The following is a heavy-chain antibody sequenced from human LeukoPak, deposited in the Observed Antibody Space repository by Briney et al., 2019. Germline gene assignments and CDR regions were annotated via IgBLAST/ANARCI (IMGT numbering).Heavy chain of an antibody. CDR3: AGAGATYSYHYFDY. J-gene: IGHJ4*02. Sequence: PGGSLRLSCAASGFTVSSNYMSWVRQAPGKGLEWVAVIYSGGSTYYTDSVKGRFTIPRDTSENTLYLKMNSLRAEDTAVYYCAGAGATYSYHYFDYWGQGTLVTASS. CDR2: IYSGGST. CDR1: GFTVSSNY. V-gene: IGHV3-53*01. D-gene: IGHD2-15*01.